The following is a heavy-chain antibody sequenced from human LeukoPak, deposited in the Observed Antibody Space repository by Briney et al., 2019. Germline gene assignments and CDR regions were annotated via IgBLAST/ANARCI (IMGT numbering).Heavy chain of an antibody. CDR1: GFTFSSYW. CDR3: ARDWGLVDMTPFDY. V-gene: IGHV3-7*01. D-gene: IGHD5-24*01. J-gene: IGHJ4*02. CDR2: IKQDGSEK. Sequence: GGSLRLSCAASGFTFSSYWMSWVRQAPGKGLEWVANIKQDGSEKYYVDSVKGRFTISRDNAKNSLYLQMNSLRAEDTAVYYCARDWGLVDMTPFDYWGQGTLVTVSS.